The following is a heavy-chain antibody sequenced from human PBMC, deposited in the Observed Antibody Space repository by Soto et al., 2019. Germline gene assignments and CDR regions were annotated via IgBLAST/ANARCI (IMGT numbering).Heavy chain of an antibody. D-gene: IGHD6-13*01. CDR1: GCAFGSYA. V-gene: IGHV3-23*01. CDR2: ISRTCGTT. CDR3: GRSVPRIAETNWLDP. J-gene: IGHJ5*02. Sequence: PGGTLRLSCEASGCAFGSYALTLVRQAPGKGLEWIAIISRTCGTTYYADSVKGRFGISRDNSKNTIYLHMRTLRAEDAATYYCGRSVPRIAETNWLDPWDQGPRVTVCS.